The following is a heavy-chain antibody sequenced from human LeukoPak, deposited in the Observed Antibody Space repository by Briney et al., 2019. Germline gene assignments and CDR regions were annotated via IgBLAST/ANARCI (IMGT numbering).Heavy chain of an antibody. CDR1: GFTFSDYY. V-gene: IGHV3-11*01. Sequence: GGSLRLSCAASGFTFSDYYMSWVRQAPGQGLEWVSYISSSGSTIYYADSVKGRFTISRDNAKNSLYLQMNSLRAEDTAVYYCARNTHDYGGNDPETFDYWGQGTLVTVSS. CDR2: ISSSGSTI. CDR3: ARNTHDYGGNDPETFDY. J-gene: IGHJ4*02. D-gene: IGHD4-23*01.